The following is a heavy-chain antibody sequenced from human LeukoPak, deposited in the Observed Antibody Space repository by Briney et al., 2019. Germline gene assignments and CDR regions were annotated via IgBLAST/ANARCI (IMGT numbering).Heavy chain of an antibody. V-gene: IGHV4-34*01. CDR2: INQSGST. CDR3: ARYVVWQLVPPGTTWFDP. CDR1: GGSFSGYY. J-gene: IGHJ5*02. Sequence: SETLSLTCAVYGGSFSGYYWSWIRQPPGKGLEWIGEINQSGSTNYNPSLKSRVTLSVATSKTQFSLKLSSVTAADTAVYYCARYVVWQLVPPGTTWFDPWGQGNLVTVSS. D-gene: IGHD6-6*01.